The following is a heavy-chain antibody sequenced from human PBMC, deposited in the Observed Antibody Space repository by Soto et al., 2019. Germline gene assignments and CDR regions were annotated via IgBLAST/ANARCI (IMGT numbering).Heavy chain of an antibody. CDR2: INNNSGRK. D-gene: IGHD3-22*01. V-gene: IGHV3-23*01. Sequence: GGSLRLSCAASGFSFSSYTMNWVRQAPGKGLEWVSSINNNSGRKYYADSVKGRFTISRDNSKNILFLQMNSLKAEDTAVYFCAKDGDYEYFDYWGQGTQVTVSS. J-gene: IGHJ4*02. CDR3: AKDGDYEYFDY. CDR1: GFSFSSYT.